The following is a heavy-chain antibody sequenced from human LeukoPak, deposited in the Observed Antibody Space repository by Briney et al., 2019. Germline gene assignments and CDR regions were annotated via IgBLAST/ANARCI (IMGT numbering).Heavy chain of an antibody. D-gene: IGHD1-26*01. Sequence: GGSLRLSCAASGFTFSSYAMHWVRQAPDKGLEWVAVISYDGSNKYYTDSVKGRFIISRDNSKSTLYLQMNSLRAEDTAVYYCARSTTEGPVFDYWGQGTLVTVSS. CDR2: ISYDGSNK. CDR1: GFTFSSYA. J-gene: IGHJ4*02. V-gene: IGHV3-30*04. CDR3: ARSTTEGPVFDY.